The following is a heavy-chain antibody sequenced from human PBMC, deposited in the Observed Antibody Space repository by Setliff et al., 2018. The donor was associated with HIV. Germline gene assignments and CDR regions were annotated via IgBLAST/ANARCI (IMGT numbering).Heavy chain of an antibody. D-gene: IGHD2-21*01. CDR1: GGTFSSYA. CDR3: ARVMWWQRGWFFDY. CDR2: IIPIFGTA. V-gene: IGHV1-69*05. Sequence: ASVKVSCTASGGTFSSYAISWVRQAPGQGLDWMGGIIPIFGTANYAQKFQGRVTITTDEPTSTAYMELSSLRSEDTAVYYCARVMWWQRGWFFDYWGQGTLVTVSS. J-gene: IGHJ4*02.